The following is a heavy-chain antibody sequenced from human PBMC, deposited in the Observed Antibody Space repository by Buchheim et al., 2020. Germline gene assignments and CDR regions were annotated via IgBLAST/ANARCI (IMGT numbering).Heavy chain of an antibody. CDR1: GFTFSDYY. V-gene: IGHV3-11*01. CDR3: ARVIMISSWHFDP. CDR2: MSRSGVTI. D-gene: IGHD6-13*01. Sequence: QVQLVESGGGLVKPGGSLRLSCAASGFTFSDYYMSWIRQAPGKGLEWVSYMSRSGVTIYYVDSVKGRLHISRDNAKNLLYPQRNSLRAEDTAVYYCARVIMISSWHFDPWGQGTL. J-gene: IGHJ5*02.